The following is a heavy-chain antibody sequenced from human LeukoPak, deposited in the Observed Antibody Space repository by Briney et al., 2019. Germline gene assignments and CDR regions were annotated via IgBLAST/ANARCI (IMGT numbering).Heavy chain of an antibody. CDR1: GYTFTSYG. Sequence: ASVKVSCKASGYTFTSYGISWVRQAPGQGLEWMGWISAYNGNTNYAQKLQGRVTMTTDTSTSTAYMELRSLRSDDTAVYYCARVVVTPGYYYYYMDVWGKGTTVTVSS. J-gene: IGHJ6*03. CDR2: ISAYNGNT. V-gene: IGHV1-18*01. D-gene: IGHD4-23*01. CDR3: ARVVVTPGYYYYYMDV.